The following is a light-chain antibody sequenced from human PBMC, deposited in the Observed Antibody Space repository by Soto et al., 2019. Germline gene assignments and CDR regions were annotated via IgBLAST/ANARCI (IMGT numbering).Light chain of an antibody. CDR1: QDIRNH. V-gene: IGKV1-27*01. CDR3: QNYNTDRWT. CDR2: RAS. Sequence: DIQMTQSPSSLSASVGGRVTITCRASQDIRNHLVWYQQKPGKVPKLLIYRASTLQSGVPSRFSGSGSGTDFTRTISSLQPEDVATYYCQNYNTDRWTFGQGTIVEIK. J-gene: IGKJ1*01.